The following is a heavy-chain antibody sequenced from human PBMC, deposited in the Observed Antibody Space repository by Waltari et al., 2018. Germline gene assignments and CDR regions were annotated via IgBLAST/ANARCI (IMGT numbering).Heavy chain of an antibody. CDR1: GGSFSGCY. CDR2: INHSGRT. D-gene: IGHD4-17*01. J-gene: IGHJ6*03. Sequence: QVQLQQWGAGLLKPSETLSLTYAVYGGSFSGCYWSWIRQPPGKGLEWIGEINHSGRTTYNRSLKSRVTISADTSKNQFSLKLRSATAADTAVYYCARSVTPKGWYYYYMDVWGKGTTVTV. CDR3: ARSVTPKGWYYYYMDV. V-gene: IGHV4-34*01.